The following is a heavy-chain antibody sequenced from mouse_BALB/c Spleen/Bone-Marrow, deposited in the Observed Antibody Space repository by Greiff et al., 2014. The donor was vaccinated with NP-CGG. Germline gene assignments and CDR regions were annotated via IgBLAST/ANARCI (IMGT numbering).Heavy chain of an antibody. Sequence: VQLKESGPELVKPGASVKMSCKASGYTFTSYVMHWVKQKPGQGLEWIGYINPYNDGTEYNERFKGKATLTSDKSSSTACMELSSLTSEDSAVYYCARGSSWALDYWGQGTSVTVSS. CDR2: INPYNDGT. V-gene: IGHV1-14*01. D-gene: IGHD1-1*01. CDR1: GYTFTSYV. CDR3: ARGSSWALDY. J-gene: IGHJ4*01.